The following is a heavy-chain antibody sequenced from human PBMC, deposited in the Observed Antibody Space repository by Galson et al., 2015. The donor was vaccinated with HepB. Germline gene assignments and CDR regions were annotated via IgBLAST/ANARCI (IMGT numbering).Heavy chain of an antibody. J-gene: IGHJ4*02. CDR3: AKGEKYSGYVTNFDY. CDR1: GFTFSSYA. V-gene: IGHV3-23*01. D-gene: IGHD5-12*01. CDR2: ISGSGGST. Sequence: SLRLSCAASGFTFSSYAMSWVRQAPGKGLEWVSAISGSGGSTYYADSVKGRFTISRDNSKNTLYLQMNSLRAEDTAVYYCAKGEKYSGYVTNFDYWGQGTLVTVSS.